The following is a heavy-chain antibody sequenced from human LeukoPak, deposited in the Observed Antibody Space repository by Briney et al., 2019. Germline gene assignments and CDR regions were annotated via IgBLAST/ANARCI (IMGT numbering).Heavy chain of an antibody. V-gene: IGHV4-61*02. CDR1: GGSINSGSYY. D-gene: IGHD2-8*02. J-gene: IGHJ4*02. Sequence: PSQTLSLTCTVSGGSINSGSYYWSWIRQPAGKGLGWIGRIYRTGSTNYNPSLKSRVTISVDTSKNQFSLKLNSVTAADTAIYFCASLLVPGDFDYWGQGTLVTVSS. CDR3: ASLLVPGDFDY. CDR2: IYRTGST.